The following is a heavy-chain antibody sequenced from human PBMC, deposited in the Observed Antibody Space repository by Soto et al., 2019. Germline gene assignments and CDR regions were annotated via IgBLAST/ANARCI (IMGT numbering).Heavy chain of an antibody. J-gene: IGHJ6*02. CDR3: ARGPAILWFGDLTRGMDV. CDR2: IYYSGST. D-gene: IGHD3-10*01. Sequence: PSETLSLTCTVSGGSISSGGYYWSWIRQHPGKGLEWIGYIYYSGSTYYNPSLKSRVTISVDTSKNQFSLKLSSVTAADTAVYYCARGPAILWFGDLTRGMDVWGQGTTVTVSS. CDR1: GGSISSGGYY. V-gene: IGHV4-31*03.